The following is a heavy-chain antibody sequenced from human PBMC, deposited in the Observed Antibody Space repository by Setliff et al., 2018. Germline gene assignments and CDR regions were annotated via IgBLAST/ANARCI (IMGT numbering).Heavy chain of an antibody. J-gene: IGHJ4*02. Sequence: GASVKVSCKASGGTFSSYAISWVRQAPGQGLEWMGRIIPIFGTANYAQKFQGRVTLTTDTSTSTAHMELGSLRSDDTAVYYCAREPWYYNFWSGYTRDYFDYWGQGTLVTVSS. CDR1: GGTFSSYA. CDR2: IIPIFGTA. CDR3: AREPWYYNFWSGYTRDYFDY. V-gene: IGHV1-69*05. D-gene: IGHD3-3*01.